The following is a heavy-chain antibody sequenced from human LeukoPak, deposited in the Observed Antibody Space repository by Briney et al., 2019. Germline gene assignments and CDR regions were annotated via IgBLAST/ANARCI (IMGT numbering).Heavy chain of an antibody. J-gene: IGHJ6*03. CDR3: ARAGPPDYYYYYMDV. Sequence: ASVKVSCKASGYTFTSYGITWVRQAPGQGLEWMGWINPNSGGTNYAQKFQGRVTMTRDTSISTAYMELSRLRSDDTAVYYCARAGPPDYYYYYMDVWGKGTTVTVSS. CDR2: INPNSGGT. CDR1: GYTFTSYG. V-gene: IGHV1-2*02.